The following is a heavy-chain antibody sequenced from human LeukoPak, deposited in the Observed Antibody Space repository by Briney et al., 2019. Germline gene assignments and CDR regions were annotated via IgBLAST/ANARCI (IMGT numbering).Heavy chain of an antibody. CDR1: GFTFSSYA. V-gene: IGHV3-48*01. CDR3: ARGAPYYDFWSGYYYFDY. J-gene: IGHJ4*02. CDR2: ISSSSSTI. D-gene: IGHD3-3*01. Sequence: GGSLRLSCAASGFTFSSYAMSWVRQAPRKGLEWVSYISSSSSTIYYADSVKGRFTISRDNAKNSLYLQMNSLRAEDTAVYYCARGAPYYDFWSGYYYFDYWGQGTLVTVSS.